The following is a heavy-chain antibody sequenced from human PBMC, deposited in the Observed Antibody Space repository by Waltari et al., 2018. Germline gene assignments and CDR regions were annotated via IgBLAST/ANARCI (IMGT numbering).Heavy chain of an antibody. J-gene: IGHJ5*02. D-gene: IGHD6-19*01. V-gene: IGHV4-59*11. CDR2: IYYSGRT. CDR3: ARGATAVAGHNWFDP. CDR1: GGSISSHY. Sequence: QVQLQESGPGLVKPSETLSLTCTVSGGSISSHYWSWIRQPPGKGLEWIGYIYYSGRTNYNPSRKSRVTISVDTSKNQFSLKLSSVTAADTAVYYCARGATAVAGHNWFDPWGQGTLVTVSS.